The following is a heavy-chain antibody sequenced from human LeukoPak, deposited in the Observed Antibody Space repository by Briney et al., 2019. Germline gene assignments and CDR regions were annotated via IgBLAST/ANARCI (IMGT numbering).Heavy chain of an antibody. D-gene: IGHD3-22*01. CDR1: GDSISSGGYC. CDR3: ARDYYDSTAFDI. Sequence: SETLSLTCAVSGDSISSGGYCWSWIRQPPGKGLEWIGYIYHSGSTSYNPSLKIRVTRSVDRSKTQFSLKLSSVTAADTAVYYCARDYYDSTAFDIWGQGTMVTVSS. V-gene: IGHV4-30-2*01. J-gene: IGHJ3*02. CDR2: IYHSGST.